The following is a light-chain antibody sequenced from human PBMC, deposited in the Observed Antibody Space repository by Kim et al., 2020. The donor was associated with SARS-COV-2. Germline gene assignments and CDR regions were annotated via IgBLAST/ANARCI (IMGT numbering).Light chain of an antibody. CDR3: QQYKFYQWT. V-gene: IGKV1-16*01. CDR1: QDFSDY. J-gene: IGKJ1*01. CDR2: AAS. Sequence: DIQMTQSPSSLSASVGDRVTITCRGSQDFSDYLAWFKQKPGKAPKSLIYAASRLQSGVPSRFSGSGSGTEFTLTISNLQPEDFATYCCQQYKFYQWTFAQATEVDIK.